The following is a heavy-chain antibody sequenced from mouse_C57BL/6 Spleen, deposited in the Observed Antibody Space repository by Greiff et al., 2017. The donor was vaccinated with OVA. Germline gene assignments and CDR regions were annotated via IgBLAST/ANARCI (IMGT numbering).Heavy chain of an antibody. CDR2: IDPSDSET. CDR3: ARGNSNYGGGYFDY. J-gene: IGHJ2*01. V-gene: IGHV1-52*01. Sequence: VQLQQPGAELVRPGSSVKLSCKASGYTFTSYWMHWVKQRPIQGLEWIGNIDPSDSETHYNQKFKDKATLTVDKSFSTAYMQLSSLTSEDSAVYYCARGNSNYGGGYFDYWGQGTTLTVSS. D-gene: IGHD2-5*01. CDR1: GYTFTSYW.